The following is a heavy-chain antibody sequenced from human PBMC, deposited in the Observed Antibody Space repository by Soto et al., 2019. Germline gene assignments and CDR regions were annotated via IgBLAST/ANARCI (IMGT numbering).Heavy chain of an antibody. Sequence: SETLSLTCTVSGGSISSGDYYWSWIRQPPGKGLEWIGYIYYSGSTYYNPSLKSRVTISVDTSKNQFSLKLSSVTAADTAVYYCARVGTGTTSFDYWGQGTLVTVSS. J-gene: IGHJ4*02. D-gene: IGHD1-7*01. CDR2: IYYSGST. V-gene: IGHV4-30-4*01. CDR1: GGSISSGDYY. CDR3: ARVGTGTTSFDY.